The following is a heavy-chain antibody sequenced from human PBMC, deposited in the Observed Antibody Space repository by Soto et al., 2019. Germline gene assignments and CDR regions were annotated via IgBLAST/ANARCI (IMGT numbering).Heavy chain of an antibody. CDR1: GFTFSSSA. V-gene: IGHV3-23*01. Sequence: GGSLRLSCATSGFTFSSSAMSWVRQAPGKGLEWVSGISTSGGSTYNEDSVRGRFTISRDNSKKTLYLQMNSLRAEDTAVYYCAKRVLWLAFFDYWGQGTLVTVSS. D-gene: IGHD6-19*01. CDR2: ISTSGGST. J-gene: IGHJ4*02. CDR3: AKRVLWLAFFDY.